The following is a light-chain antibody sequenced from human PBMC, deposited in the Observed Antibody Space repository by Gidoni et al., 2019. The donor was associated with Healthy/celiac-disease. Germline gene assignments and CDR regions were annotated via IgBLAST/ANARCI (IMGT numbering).Light chain of an antibody. CDR1: QSVSSSY. Sequence: EIVLTQSQGTLSLSPGERATLSCRASQSVSSSYLAWYQQKPGQAPRLLIYGASSRATVIPDRFSGSVSGTDFTLTISRLEPEDFAVYYCQQYGSSPTTFGQGTKVEIK. J-gene: IGKJ1*01. CDR2: GAS. CDR3: QQYGSSPTT. V-gene: IGKV3-20*01.